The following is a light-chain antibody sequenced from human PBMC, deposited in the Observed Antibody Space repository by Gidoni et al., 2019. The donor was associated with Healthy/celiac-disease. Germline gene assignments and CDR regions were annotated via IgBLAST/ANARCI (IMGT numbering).Light chain of an antibody. CDR2: GAS. CDR1: QSVSSSY. V-gene: IGKV3-20*01. CDR3: QQYGSSPLYT. Sequence: VLTQSPGTLSLSPGERATLSCRASQSVSSSYLAWYQQKPGQAPRLLIYGASSRATGIPDRFSGSGSGTDFTLTISRLEPEDFAVYYCQQYGSSPLYTFGQGTKLEIK. J-gene: IGKJ2*01.